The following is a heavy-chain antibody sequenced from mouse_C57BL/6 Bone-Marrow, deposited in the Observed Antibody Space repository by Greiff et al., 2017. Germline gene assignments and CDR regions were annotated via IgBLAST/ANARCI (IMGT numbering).Heavy chain of an antibody. CDR1: GYTFTSYW. D-gene: IGHD1-1*01. J-gene: IGHJ2*01. Sequence: QVQLQQSGAELVKPGASVKLSCKASGYTFTSYWMHWVKQRPGQGLEWIGMIHPNSGSTNYNEKFKSKATLTVDKSSSTAYMQLSSLTSEDSAVYYCARFEIGIYYYGSSYRRLYFDYWGQGTTLTVSS. CDR2: IHPNSGST. V-gene: IGHV1-64*01. CDR3: ARFEIGIYYYGSSYRRLYFDY.